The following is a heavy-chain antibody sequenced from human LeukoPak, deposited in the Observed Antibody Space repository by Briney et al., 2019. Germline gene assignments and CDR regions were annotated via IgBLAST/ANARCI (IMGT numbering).Heavy chain of an antibody. CDR3: AKVAGGSGRRYDY. D-gene: IGHD3-16*01. Sequence: GGSLRLSCAASGFTFSNYWMHWVRQAPGKGLVWVSRINSDGHSTNYADSVKGRFTISRDNAKNSLYLQMNSLRTEDAAFYYCAKVAGGSGRRYDYWGQGTLVTVSS. J-gene: IGHJ4*02. CDR1: GFTFSNYW. CDR2: INSDGHST. V-gene: IGHV3-74*01.